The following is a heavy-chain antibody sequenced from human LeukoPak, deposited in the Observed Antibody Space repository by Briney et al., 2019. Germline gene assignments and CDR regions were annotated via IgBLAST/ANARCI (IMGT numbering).Heavy chain of an antibody. CDR3: ARDLGYGDPFDY. J-gene: IGHJ4*02. V-gene: IGHV4-61*02. D-gene: IGHD4-17*01. CDR2: IYTSGST. Sequence: PSQTLSLTCTVPGGSISSGSYYWSWIRQPAGKGLEWIGRIYTSGSTDYNPSLKSRVTISVDTSKNQFSLKLSSVTAADTAVYYCARDLGYGDPFDYWGQGTLVTVSS. CDR1: GGSISSGSYY.